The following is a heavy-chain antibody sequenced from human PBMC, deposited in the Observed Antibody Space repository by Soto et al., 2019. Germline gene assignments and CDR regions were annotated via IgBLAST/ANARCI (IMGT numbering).Heavy chain of an antibody. J-gene: IGHJ4*02. V-gene: IGHV3-30*18. D-gene: IGHD6-6*01. CDR3: AKVGNVPA. CDR2: ISYDGSNK. CDR1: GFTFSSYG. Sequence: GGSLRLSCAASGFTFSSYGMHWVRQAPGKGMEWVAVISYDGSNKYYADSVKGRFTISRDNSKNTLYLQMNSLRAEDTAVYYCAKVGNVPAWGQGTLVTVSS.